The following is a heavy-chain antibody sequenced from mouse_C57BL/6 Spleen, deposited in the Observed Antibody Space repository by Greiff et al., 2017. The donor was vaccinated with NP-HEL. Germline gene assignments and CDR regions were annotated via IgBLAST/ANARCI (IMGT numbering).Heavy chain of an antibody. J-gene: IGHJ4*01. Sequence: SGPELVKPGASVKMSCKASGYTFTDYNMHWVKQSHGKSLEWIGYINPNNGGTSYNQKFKGKATLTVNKSSSTAYMELRSLTSEDSAVYYCARDSGGTGAMDYWGQGTSVTVSS. V-gene: IGHV1-22*01. D-gene: IGHD3-2*02. CDR3: ARDSGGTGAMDY. CDR2: INPNNGGT. CDR1: GYTFTDYN.